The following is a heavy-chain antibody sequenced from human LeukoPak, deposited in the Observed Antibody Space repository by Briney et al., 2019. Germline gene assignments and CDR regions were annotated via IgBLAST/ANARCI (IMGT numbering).Heavy chain of an antibody. D-gene: IGHD4-17*01. CDR3: ASNGDDYGDYPADAFDI. J-gene: IGHJ3*02. V-gene: IGHV4-31*03. CDR1: GGSISSGGYY. Sequence: SETLSLTCTVSGGSISSGGYYWSWIRQHPGEGLEWIGYIYYSGSTYYNPSLKSRVTISVDTSKNQFSLKLSSVTAADTAVYHCASNGDDYGDYPADAFDIWGQGTMVTVSS. CDR2: IYYSGST.